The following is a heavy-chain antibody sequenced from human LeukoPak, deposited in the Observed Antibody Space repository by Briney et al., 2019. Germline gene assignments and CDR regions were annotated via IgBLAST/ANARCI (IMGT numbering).Heavy chain of an antibody. CDR1: GYTFTTFG. CDR2: ISTYNGNT. Sequence: ASVKVSCKASGYTFTTFGLSWLRQAPGQGLEWMGWISTYNGNTNYAQKLQGRVTMTTDTSTRTAYMDLRSLRSDDTAVYYCARDQTAATGIFDYWGQGTLVTVSS. CDR3: ARDQTAATGIFDY. D-gene: IGHD6-13*01. J-gene: IGHJ4*02. V-gene: IGHV1-18*01.